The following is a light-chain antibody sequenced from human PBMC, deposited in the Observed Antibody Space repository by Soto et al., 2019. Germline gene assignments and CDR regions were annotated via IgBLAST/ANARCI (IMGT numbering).Light chain of an antibody. CDR3: SSYAGGGNYV. Sequence: QSALTQPPSASGSPGQSVTISCTGTSSDVGSYNSVSWYQHHPGKAPKLIIYEVFRRPSGVPGRFSASKSANTASLTVSGLQAEDVADYYCSSYAGGGNYVFGTGTKVTVL. V-gene: IGLV2-8*01. CDR1: SSDVGSYNS. J-gene: IGLJ1*01. CDR2: EVF.